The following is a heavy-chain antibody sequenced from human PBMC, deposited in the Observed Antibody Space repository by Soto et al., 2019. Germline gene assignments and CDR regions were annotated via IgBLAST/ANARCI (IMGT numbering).Heavy chain of an antibody. Sequence: GGSLRLSCAASGFTFSSYSVNWVRQAPGKGLEWVSYISSSSSTIYYADSVKGRFTISRDNAKNSLYLQMNSLRDEDTAVYYCARSLTPFWSGYYSYYYGMDVWGQGTTVTVSS. D-gene: IGHD3-3*01. J-gene: IGHJ6*02. CDR1: GFTFSSYS. CDR3: ARSLTPFWSGYYSYYYGMDV. CDR2: ISSSSSTI. V-gene: IGHV3-48*02.